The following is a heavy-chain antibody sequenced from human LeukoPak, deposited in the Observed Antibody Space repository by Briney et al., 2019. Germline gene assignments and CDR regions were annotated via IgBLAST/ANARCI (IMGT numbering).Heavy chain of an antibody. J-gene: IGHJ5*02. D-gene: IGHD6-13*01. Sequence: PSETLSLTCAVYGRSFSGYYWSWIRQPPGKGLEWIGEINHSGSTNYNPSLKSRVTISVDTSKNQFSLKLSSVTAADTAVYYCARGLHSSSWYPINWFDPWGQGTLVTVSS. V-gene: IGHV4-34*01. CDR2: INHSGST. CDR3: ARGLHSSSWYPINWFDP. CDR1: GRSFSGYY.